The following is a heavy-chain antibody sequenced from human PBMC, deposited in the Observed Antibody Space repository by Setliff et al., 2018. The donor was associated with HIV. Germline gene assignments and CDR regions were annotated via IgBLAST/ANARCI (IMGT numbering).Heavy chain of an antibody. Sequence: SETLSLTCTVSGGSISSYYWRWIRQPPGKGLEWIGYIYTSGSTNYNPSLKSRVTISVDTSKNQFSLKLSSVTAADTAVYYCATSKGGRYGSFDYWGQGTLVTVSS. CDR2: IYTSGST. V-gene: IGHV4-4*08. CDR3: ATSKGGRYGSFDY. J-gene: IGHJ4*02. CDR1: GGSISSYY. D-gene: IGHD3-16*01.